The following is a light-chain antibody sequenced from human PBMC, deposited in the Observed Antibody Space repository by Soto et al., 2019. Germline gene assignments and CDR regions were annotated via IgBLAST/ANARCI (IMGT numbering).Light chain of an antibody. V-gene: IGKV3-11*01. CDR3: QQRSNWPLT. J-gene: IGKJ4*01. CDR1: QSVGSY. Sequence: EIVLTQSPATLSLSSGERATLSCRASQSVGSYLAWYQQKPGQAPRLLIYDASNRATDFPARFSGSGSGTDFALIISSLEPEDFAVYYCQQRSNWPLTFGGGTKVEIK. CDR2: DAS.